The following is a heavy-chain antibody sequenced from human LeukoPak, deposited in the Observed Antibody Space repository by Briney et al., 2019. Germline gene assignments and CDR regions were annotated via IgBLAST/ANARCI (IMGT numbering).Heavy chain of an antibody. V-gene: IGHV3-21*01. CDR2: ISSNSRNT. CDR1: GFTFSSYS. CDR3: ARGGPFGVDRNDY. D-gene: IGHD3-3*01. J-gene: IGHJ4*02. Sequence: GGSLRLSCAASGFTFSSYSMTWVRQAPGKGLDWVSTISSNSRNTYYADSVKGRFTISRDNAKNSLYLQMNSLRVEDTAVYYCARGGPFGVDRNDYWGQGTLVTVSS.